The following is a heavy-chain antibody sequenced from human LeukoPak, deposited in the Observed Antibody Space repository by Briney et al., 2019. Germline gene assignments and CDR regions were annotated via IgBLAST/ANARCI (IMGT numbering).Heavy chain of an antibody. CDR3: ARDRGRYYDSRGFYWGYYFDS. V-gene: IGHV3-23*01. CDR1: GFTFITFA. J-gene: IGHJ4*02. D-gene: IGHD3-22*01. CDR2: ISGSGDST. Sequence: GGTLRFSGAGSGFTFITFAVNWLRQAPGKGLKWGSTISGSGDSTYYADSVKGRFTISRDNSKDTLYLQMSSVRVDDTAVYYCARDRGRYYDSRGFYWGYYFDSWGQGILVTVST.